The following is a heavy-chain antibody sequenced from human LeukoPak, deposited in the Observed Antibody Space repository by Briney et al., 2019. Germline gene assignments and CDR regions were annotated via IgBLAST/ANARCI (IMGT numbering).Heavy chain of an antibody. D-gene: IGHD6-19*01. V-gene: IGHV3-21*01. CDR2: MSSSSKYI. CDR3: ARGSISIAVAADAFDI. Sequence: GGSLRLSCAASGFTFSSYSMNWVRQAPGKGLEWVSSMSSSSKYIYYADSVKGRFTISRDNAKNSLFLQMNSLRAEDTAVYYCARGSISIAVAADAFDIWGQGTLVTVSS. J-gene: IGHJ3*02. CDR1: GFTFSSYS.